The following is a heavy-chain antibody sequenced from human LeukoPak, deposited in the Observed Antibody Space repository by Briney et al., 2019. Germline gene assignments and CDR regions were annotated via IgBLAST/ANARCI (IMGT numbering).Heavy chain of an antibody. CDR3: ARDLSSIYVFDF. CDR1: GYTFIGHY. Sequence: ASVKVSCKPSGYTFIGHYMHWVRQAPGQGLEWMGLINPNSGGTEYAQRFQGRVTMTRDTSISTAYMELSRLRSDDTAVYYCARDLSSIYVFDFWGQGTLVTVSS. J-gene: IGHJ4*02. V-gene: IGHV1-2*02. D-gene: IGHD3-10*02. CDR2: INPNSGGT.